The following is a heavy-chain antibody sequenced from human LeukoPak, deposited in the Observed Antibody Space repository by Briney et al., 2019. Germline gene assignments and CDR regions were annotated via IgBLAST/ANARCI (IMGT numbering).Heavy chain of an antibody. CDR1: GGSFSGYY. D-gene: IGHD6-13*01. CDR2: INHSGST. J-gene: IGHJ4*02. V-gene: IGHV4-34*01. CDR3: ARGDSSSWYQLDY. Sequence: KSSETLSLTCAVYGGSFSGYYWSWIRQPPGKGLEWIGEINHSGSTNYNPSLKSRVTISVDTSKNQFSLNLSSVTAADTAFYYCARGDSSSWYQLDYWGQGTLVTVSS.